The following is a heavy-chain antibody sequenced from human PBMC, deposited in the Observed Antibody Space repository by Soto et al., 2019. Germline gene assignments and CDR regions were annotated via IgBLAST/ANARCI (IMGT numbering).Heavy chain of an antibody. D-gene: IGHD3-3*01. CDR2: INHSGST. CDR1: GGSFSGYY. CDR3: ADLLRFLEWPRYGMDV. V-gene: IGHV4-34*01. J-gene: IGHJ6*02. Sequence: SETLSLTCAVYGGSFSGYYWSWIRQPPGKGLEWIGEINHSGSTNYNPSLKSRVTISVDTSKNQFSLKLSSVTAADTAVYYCADLLRFLEWPRYGMDVWGQGTTVTVS.